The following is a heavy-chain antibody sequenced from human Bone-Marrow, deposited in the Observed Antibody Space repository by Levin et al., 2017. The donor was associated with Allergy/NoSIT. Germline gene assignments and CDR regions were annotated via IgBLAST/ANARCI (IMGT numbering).Heavy chain of an antibody. CDR3: ARDRNWNFGSYLDF. J-gene: IGHJ4*02. V-gene: IGHV3-30*09. CDR2: IAYDESHS. Sequence: GGSLRLSCAASGFTFKSHAMHWVRQVPGKGLEWVALIAYDESHSYYAESVKGRFVVSRDNSQNTLALQMNSLRPEDTAIYYCARDRNWNFGSYLDFWGQGILVTVSS. D-gene: IGHD1-7*01. CDR1: GFTFKSHA.